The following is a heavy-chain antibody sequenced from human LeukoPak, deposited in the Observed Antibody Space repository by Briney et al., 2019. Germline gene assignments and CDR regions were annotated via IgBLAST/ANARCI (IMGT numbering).Heavy chain of an antibody. J-gene: IGHJ3*02. CDR2: ISSSGSTI. Sequence: GGSLRLSCAASGFTFSTYDMNWFRQAPGKGLEWVSYISSSGSTIYYADSVKGRFTISRDNAKNSLYLQMNSLRAEDTAVYYCARDLGLWFGSIGGAFDIWDQGTMVTVSS. V-gene: IGHV3-48*03. CDR3: ARDLGLWFGSIGGAFDI. D-gene: IGHD3-10*01. CDR1: GFTFSTYD.